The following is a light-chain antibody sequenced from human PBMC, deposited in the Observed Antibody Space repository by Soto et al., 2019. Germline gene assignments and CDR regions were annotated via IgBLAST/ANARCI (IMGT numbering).Light chain of an antibody. J-gene: IGKJ1*01. CDR2: KAS. V-gene: IGKV1-5*03. Sequence: DIQITQSPSTLSASVGDRVTIACRASQSISIWLAWYQQKPGKAPKLLIYKASSLESGVPSRFSGSRSGTEFTLTISSLQPDDFATYYCQQYNSYPWTFGQGTKLEVK. CDR1: QSISIW. CDR3: QQYNSYPWT.